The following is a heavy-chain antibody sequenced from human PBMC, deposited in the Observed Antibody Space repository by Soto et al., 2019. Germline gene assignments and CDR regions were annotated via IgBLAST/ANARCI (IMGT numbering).Heavy chain of an antibody. J-gene: IGHJ1*01. CDR1: GVTFSDAR. D-gene: IGHD2-15*01. V-gene: IGHV3-15*01. Sequence: GSLRRSFAAPGVTFSDARMSWVRQTPGKGLEWVGRIKSKTDGGTTDFAAPVKGRFTVSRDDSKNTVHLQMSSLRIEDTAVYYCSTDGCSGGGCFAGLSWGQAYLVTVSS. CDR2: IKSKTDGGTT. CDR3: STDGCSGGGCFAGLS.